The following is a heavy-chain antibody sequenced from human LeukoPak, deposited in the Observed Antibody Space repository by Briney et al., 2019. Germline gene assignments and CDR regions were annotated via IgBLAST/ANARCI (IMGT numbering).Heavy chain of an antibody. V-gene: IGHV4-59*01. D-gene: IGHD6-19*01. Sequence: SETLSLTCTASGGSISSYYWSWIRQPPGKGLEWIGYIYYSGSTNYNPSLKSRVTISVDTSKNQFSLKLSSVTAADTAVYYCAKVEYSSGWYLVWFDPWGQGTLVTVSS. CDR3: AKVEYSSGWYLVWFDP. J-gene: IGHJ5*02. CDR1: GGSISSYY. CDR2: IYYSGST.